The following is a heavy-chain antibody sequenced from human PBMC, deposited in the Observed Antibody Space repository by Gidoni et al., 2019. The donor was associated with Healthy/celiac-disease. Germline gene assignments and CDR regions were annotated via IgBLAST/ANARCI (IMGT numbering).Heavy chain of an antibody. CDR1: GGSISSSSYY. CDR3: ARDSVVVTAIDY. Sequence: QLQLQESGPGLVKPSETLSLTCTVSGGSISSSSYYWGWIRQPPGKGLEWIGSIYYSGSTYYNPSLKSRVTISVDTSKNQFSLKLSSVTAADTAVYYCARDSVVVTAIDYWGQGTLVTVSS. D-gene: IGHD2-21*02. J-gene: IGHJ4*02. CDR2: IYYSGST. V-gene: IGHV4-39*07.